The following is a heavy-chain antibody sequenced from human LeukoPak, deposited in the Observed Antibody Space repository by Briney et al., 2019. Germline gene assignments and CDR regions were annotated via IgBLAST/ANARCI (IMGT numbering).Heavy chain of an antibody. J-gene: IGHJ4*02. Sequence: GASVKVSCKASGYTLTSSHAHWVRQAPGQGLEWMGIINCGDGYTNYAQKFQGRVSVTSDTSTSTIYMELSSLRAEDTAIYYCATALIPDYYDSSGYYSGSDYWGQGTLVTVSS. CDR2: INCGDGYT. V-gene: IGHV1-46*01. D-gene: IGHD3-22*01. CDR1: GYTLTSSH. CDR3: ATALIPDYYDSSGYYSGSDY.